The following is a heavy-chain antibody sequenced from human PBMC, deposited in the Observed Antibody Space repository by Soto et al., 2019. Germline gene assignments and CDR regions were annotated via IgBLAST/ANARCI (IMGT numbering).Heavy chain of an antibody. CDR2: ISSGGKTT. Sequence: PGGSLRLSCVASGFTFSSFEMSWVRQAPGKGLEWISYISSGGKTTYYADSVKGRFTISRDNAKNSLYLQMSSLRAEDAAVYYCARNYIIYYDGSRAHYSWGRGXLVTVSS. J-gene: IGHJ5*02. V-gene: IGHV3-48*03. CDR3: ARNYIIYYDGSRAHYS. CDR1: GFTFSSFE. D-gene: IGHD3-22*01.